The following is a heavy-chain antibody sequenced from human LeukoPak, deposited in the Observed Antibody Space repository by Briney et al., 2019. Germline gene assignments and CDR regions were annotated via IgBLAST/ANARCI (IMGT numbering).Heavy chain of an antibody. D-gene: IGHD2-15*01. Sequence: PSETLSLTCTVSSGSISTSNYYWGWIRQPPGKGLEWIGSIYYSGSTYYNPSLKSRVTISVDTSKNQFSLKLSSVTAADTAVYYCALKYYCSGGSCYGLFDYWGQGTLVTVSS. V-gene: IGHV4-39*07. CDR3: ALKYYCSGGSCYGLFDY. CDR2: IYYSGST. CDR1: SGSISTSNYY. J-gene: IGHJ4*02.